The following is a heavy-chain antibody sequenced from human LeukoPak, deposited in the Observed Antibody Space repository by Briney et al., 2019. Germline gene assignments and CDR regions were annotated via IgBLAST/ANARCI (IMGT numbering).Heavy chain of an antibody. CDR2: HSGST. CDR3: ARGLLERRDYYYYGMDV. D-gene: IGHD1-1*01. J-gene: IGHJ6*04. V-gene: IGHV4-34*01. Sequence: HSGSTNYNPSLKSRVTISVDTSKNQFSLKLSSVTAADTAVYYCARGLLERRDYYYYGMDVWGKGTTVTVSS.